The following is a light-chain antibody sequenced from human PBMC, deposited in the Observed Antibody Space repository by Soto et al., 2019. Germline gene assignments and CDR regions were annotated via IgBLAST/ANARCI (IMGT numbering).Light chain of an antibody. CDR3: QQYNNWPVT. CDR1: QSVSSS. V-gene: IGKV3D-15*01. CDR2: GAS. J-gene: IGKJ4*01. Sequence: EIVVTQSPATLSVSPGERVTLSCRASQSVSSSLAWYQQRPGQTPRLLIHGASTRATGIAARFSGSGSGTEFTLTISGLQSEDFATYYCQQYNNWPVTFGGGTKVDIK.